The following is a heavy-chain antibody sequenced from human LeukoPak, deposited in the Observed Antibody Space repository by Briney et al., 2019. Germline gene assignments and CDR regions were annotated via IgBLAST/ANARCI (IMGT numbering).Heavy chain of an antibody. D-gene: IGHD3-9*01. J-gene: IGHJ5*02. CDR2: IKQDGSEK. V-gene: IGHV3-7*01. CDR3: ARELGVRYFDWLFRHWFDP. Sequence: PGGTLRLSCAASGFTFSSYAMSWVRQAPGKGLEWVANIKQDGSEKYYVDSVKGRFTISRDNAKNSLYLQMNSLRAEDTAVYYCARELGVRYFDWLFRHWFDPWGQGTLVTVSS. CDR1: GFTFSSYA.